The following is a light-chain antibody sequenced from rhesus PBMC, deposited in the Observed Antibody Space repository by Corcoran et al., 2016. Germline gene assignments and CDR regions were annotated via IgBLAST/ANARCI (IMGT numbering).Light chain of an antibody. CDR1: QGITND. Sequence: DIQMTQSQPSLSASVGDTVTITCRASQGITNDLAWYQQKPGETPHLLIYGASSLHSGIPSRFRGSGSGTDFTLTINNRQPEDLATYYCQHYYTIPYSFGQGTKVEIK. CDR3: QHYYTIPYS. CDR2: GAS. J-gene: IGKJ2*01. V-gene: IGKV1-80*01.